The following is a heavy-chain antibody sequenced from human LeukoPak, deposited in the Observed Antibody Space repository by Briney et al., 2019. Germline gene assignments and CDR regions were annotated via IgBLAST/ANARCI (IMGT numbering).Heavy chain of an antibody. V-gene: IGHV3-9*01. J-gene: IGHJ4*02. CDR2: ISWNSGRK. CDR3: AKCLSTSCQGAFDY. Sequence: PGGSLRLSCAASGFTFSSYSMNWVRQAPGKGLEWVSGISWNSGRKDYADSVKGRFTISRDNAKNSLYLQMNSLRVEDTALYYCAKCLSTSCQGAFDYWGQGTLVTVSS. D-gene: IGHD2-2*01. CDR1: GFTFSSYS.